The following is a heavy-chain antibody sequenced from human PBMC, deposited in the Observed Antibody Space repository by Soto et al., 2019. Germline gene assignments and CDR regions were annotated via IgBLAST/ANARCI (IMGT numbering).Heavy chain of an antibody. Sequence: ASVKVSCKASGYTFTGYGISWVRQAPGQGLEWMGWISAYNGNTNYAQKLQGRVTMTTDTSTSTAYMELRSLRSDDTAMYSCASGYSSSSPDWFDPWAREPWSPSPQ. D-gene: IGHD6-6*01. V-gene: IGHV1-18*04. CDR3: ASGYSSSSPDWFDP. J-gene: IGHJ5*02. CDR1: GYTFTGYG. CDR2: ISAYNGNT.